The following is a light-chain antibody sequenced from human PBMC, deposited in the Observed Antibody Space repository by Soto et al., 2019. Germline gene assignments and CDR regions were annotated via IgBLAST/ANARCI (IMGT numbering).Light chain of an antibody. J-gene: IGKJ4*01. CDR1: QAISNY. CDR3: QKYNRVPLT. V-gene: IGKV1-27*01. CDR2: AAS. Sequence: DIQMTQSPSSLSASVGGRVTITCWASQAISNYLAWYQQKPGKAPTLLIHAASTLQSGVSSRFSGSGSGTDFTLTIGSLQPEDVATYYCQKYNRVPLTFGGGTKVEIK.